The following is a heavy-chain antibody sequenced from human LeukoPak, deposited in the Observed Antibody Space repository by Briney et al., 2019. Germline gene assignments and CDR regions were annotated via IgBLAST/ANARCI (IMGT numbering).Heavy chain of an antibody. D-gene: IGHD1-26*01. V-gene: IGHV1-24*01. J-gene: IGHJ4*02. CDR2: FDPEDGET. CDR1: GGTFSSYA. CDR3: ATDDPLLVVGATTPLRY. Sequence: ASVKVSCKASGGTFSSYAISWVRQAPGKGLEWMGGFDPEDGETIYAQKFQGRVTMTEDTSTDTAYMELSSLRSEDTAVYYCATDDPLLVVGATTPLRYWGQGTLVTVSS.